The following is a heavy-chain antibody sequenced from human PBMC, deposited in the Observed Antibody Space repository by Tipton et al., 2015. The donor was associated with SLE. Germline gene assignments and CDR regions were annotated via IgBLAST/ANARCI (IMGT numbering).Heavy chain of an antibody. V-gene: IGHV4-59*01. CDR2: IYYSGST. J-gene: IGHJ3*02. CDR3: AVGVATMGDAFDI. Sequence: LRLSCAVYGGSFSGYYWSWIRQPPGKGLEWIGYIYYSGSTNYNPPLKSRVTISVDTSKNQFSLKLSSGTAADTAVYYCAVGVATMGDAFDIWGQGTMVTVSS. D-gene: IGHD5-12*01. CDR1: GGSFSGYY.